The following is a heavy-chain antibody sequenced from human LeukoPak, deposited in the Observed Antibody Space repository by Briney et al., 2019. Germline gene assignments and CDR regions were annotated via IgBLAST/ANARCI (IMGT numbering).Heavy chain of an antibody. V-gene: IGHV3-30*04. CDR3: AKPLVVVPAALFDY. Sequence: GRSLRLSCAGSGFTFRSYAMHWVRQAPGKGLEWVAVISNDGSHKYYTDSVKGRFSISKDNSENTLYLQMNSLRAEDTAVYYCAKPLVVVPAALFDYWGQGTLVTVSS. CDR2: ISNDGSHK. CDR1: GFTFRSYA. J-gene: IGHJ4*02. D-gene: IGHD2-2*01.